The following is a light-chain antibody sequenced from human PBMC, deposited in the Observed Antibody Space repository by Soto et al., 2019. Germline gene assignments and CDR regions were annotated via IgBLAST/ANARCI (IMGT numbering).Light chain of an antibody. J-gene: IGKJ4*01. Sequence: EFVLTQSPGTLSLSPGERATLSCRASQTVRNNYLAWYQQKPGQAPKVLIYDASSRATGIPDRFSGGGSGTDFILTISRLEPEDFAVYYCQQFSSYPLTFGGGTKVDIK. CDR1: QTVRNNY. CDR3: QQFSSYPLT. CDR2: DAS. V-gene: IGKV3-20*01.